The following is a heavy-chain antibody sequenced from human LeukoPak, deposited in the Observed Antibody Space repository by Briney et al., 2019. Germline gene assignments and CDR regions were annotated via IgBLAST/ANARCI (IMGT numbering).Heavy chain of an antibody. D-gene: IGHD3-22*01. J-gene: IGHJ4*02. V-gene: IGHV4-4*07. Sequence: KPSETLSLTCTISGGSISNYYWSWIRQPAGRGLEWIGRIYTSGSTNYNPSLKSRVTMSVDTSKNHFSLKVYSVTAADTAVYYCARTGRTYYYDSSGSYYFDYWGQGTLVTVSS. CDR2: IYTSGST. CDR1: GGSISNYY. CDR3: ARTGRTYYYDSSGSYYFDY.